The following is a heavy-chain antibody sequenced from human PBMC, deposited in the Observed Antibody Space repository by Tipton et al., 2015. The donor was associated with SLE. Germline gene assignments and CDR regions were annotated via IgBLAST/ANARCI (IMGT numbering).Heavy chain of an antibody. CDR3: ARGMLTWRGAIIGVDV. J-gene: IGHJ6*02. V-gene: IGHV4-34*11. CDR1: GGSFSGYY. Sequence: TLSLTCVVYGGSFSGYYWSWIRQPPGKGLEWIGYISDGGGTNHNPSLKSRVTISVDPAKNQFSLKLTSVTAADTAVYYCARGMLTWRGAIIGVDVWGQGTSVNVSS. D-gene: IGHD2-8*01. CDR2: ISDGGGT.